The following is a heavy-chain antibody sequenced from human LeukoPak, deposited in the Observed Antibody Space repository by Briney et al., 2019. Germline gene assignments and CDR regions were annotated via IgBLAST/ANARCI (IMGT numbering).Heavy chain of an antibody. D-gene: IGHD6-19*01. CDR2: IYYSGST. CDR1: GGSISSSSYY. J-gene: IGHJ4*02. V-gene: IGHV4-39*07. Sequence: SETLSLTCTVSGGSISSSSYYWGWIRQPPGKGLEWIGSIYYSGSTNYNPSLKSRVTISVDTSKNQFSLKLSSVTAADTAVYYCARLYSPAHGKKYSSGWYPPRFDYWGQGTLVTVSS. CDR3: ARLYSPAHGKKYSSGWYPPRFDY.